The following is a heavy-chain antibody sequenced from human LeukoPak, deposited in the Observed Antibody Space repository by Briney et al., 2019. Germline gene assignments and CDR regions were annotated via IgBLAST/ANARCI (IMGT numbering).Heavy chain of an antibody. CDR1: GFTFSDYY. CDR2: ISSSGSNK. J-gene: IGHJ3*02. Sequence: PGGSLGLSCAASGFTFSDYYMSWIRQAPGKGLEWVSYISSSGSNKYYADSVKGRFTISRDNAKNSLYLQMNSLRAEDTAVYYCARDVKSFDAFDIWGQGTMVTVSS. V-gene: IGHV3-11*04. CDR3: ARDVKSFDAFDI. D-gene: IGHD1-26*01.